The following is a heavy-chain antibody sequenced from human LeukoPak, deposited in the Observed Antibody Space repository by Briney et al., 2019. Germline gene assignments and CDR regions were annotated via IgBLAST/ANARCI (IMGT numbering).Heavy chain of an antibody. CDR2: FDPEDGET. CDR3: ARGKMVYVPDY. CDR1: GYTLTELS. Sequence: WASVKVSCKVSGYTLTELSMHWVRQAPGKGLEWMGGFDPEDGETIYAQKFQGRVTMTRNTSISTAYMELSSLRSEDTAVYYCARGKMVYVPDYWGQGTLVTVSS. D-gene: IGHD2-8*01. V-gene: IGHV1-24*01. J-gene: IGHJ4*02.